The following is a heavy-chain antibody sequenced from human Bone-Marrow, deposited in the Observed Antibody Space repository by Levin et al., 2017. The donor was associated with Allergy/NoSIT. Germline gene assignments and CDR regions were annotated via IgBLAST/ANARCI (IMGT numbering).Heavy chain of an antibody. V-gene: IGHV4-39*01. CDR1: GGSISSSSYF. CDR2: INHRGTT. CDR3: ARQQRYFD. J-gene: IGHJ4*02. Sequence: PSETLSLTCTVSGGSISSSSYFWGWIRQSPGKGLEWIGSINHRGTTHYNPSLKSRVTISVDTSKKEFSLRLNSVTAADTALYFCARQQRYFDWFQGTLVTVSS. D-gene: IGHD3-9*01.